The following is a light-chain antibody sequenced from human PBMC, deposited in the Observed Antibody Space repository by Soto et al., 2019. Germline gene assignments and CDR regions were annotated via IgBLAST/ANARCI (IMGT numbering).Light chain of an antibody. V-gene: IGLV2-14*01. Sequence: QSVLTQPASVSGSPGQSITISCTGTSSDVGTYNSVSWYQQYPGKAPKLMIHDVSNRPSGVSNRFSGSKSGNTASLTISGLQAEDEADYYCSSYTSSSSYVFGSGTEVPVL. CDR2: DVS. CDR3: SSYTSSSSYV. CDR1: SSDVGTYNS. J-gene: IGLJ1*01.